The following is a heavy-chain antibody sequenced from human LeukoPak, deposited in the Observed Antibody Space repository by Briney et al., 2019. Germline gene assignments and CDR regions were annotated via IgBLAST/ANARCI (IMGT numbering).Heavy chain of an antibody. J-gene: IGHJ1*01. CDR1: GGSFSGYY. Sequence: SESLSLTCAVYGGSFSGYYWSWIRQPPGKGLEWIGEINHSGSTNYNPSLKSRVTISVDRSKNQFSLKLSSVTAADTAVYYCAREGIAAAFQHWGQGTLVTVSS. V-gene: IGHV4-34*01. CDR2: INHSGST. D-gene: IGHD6-13*01. CDR3: AREGIAAAFQH.